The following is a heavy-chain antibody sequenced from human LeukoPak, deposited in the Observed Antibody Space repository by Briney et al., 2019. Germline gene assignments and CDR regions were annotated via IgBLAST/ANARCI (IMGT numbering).Heavy chain of an antibody. J-gene: IGHJ4*02. CDR2: ISSNGGST. Sequence: GGSLRLSCAASGFTFSSYAMHWVRQAPGKGLEYVSAISSNGGSTYYANSVKGRFTISRDNSKNTLYLQMGSLRAEDMAVYDCASSGRSDFWSGYPINYWGQGTLVTVSS. V-gene: IGHV3-64*01. D-gene: IGHD3-3*01. CDR1: GFTFSSYA. CDR3: ASSGRSDFWSGYPINY.